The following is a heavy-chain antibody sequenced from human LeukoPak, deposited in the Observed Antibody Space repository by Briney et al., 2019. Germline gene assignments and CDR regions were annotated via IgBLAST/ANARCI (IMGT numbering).Heavy chain of an antibody. Sequence: ASVKVSCKASGYTFTSYDINWVRQATGQGREGMGWMNPNSGKTGYAQKFQGRVTMTSNTSISTAYMELSSLRSEDTAVYYCARGGSSSVEAYYFDYWGQGTLVTVSS. CDR2: MNPNSGKT. V-gene: IGHV1-8*01. CDR1: GYTFTSYD. CDR3: ARGGSSSVEAYYFDY. J-gene: IGHJ4*02. D-gene: IGHD6-13*01.